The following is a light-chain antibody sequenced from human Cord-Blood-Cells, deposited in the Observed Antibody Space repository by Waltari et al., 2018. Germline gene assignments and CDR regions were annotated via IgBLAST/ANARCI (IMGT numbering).Light chain of an antibody. J-gene: IGKJ3*01. CDR2: AAS. CDR1: QSISSY. Sequence: DIKMIQSPSSLSASVGDRVTITCRASQSISSYLNWYQQKPGKAPKLLIYAASSLQSGVPSRFSGSGSGTDFTLTISSLQPEDFATYYCQQSYSTPFTFGPGTKVDIK. V-gene: IGKV1-39*01. CDR3: QQSYSTPFT.